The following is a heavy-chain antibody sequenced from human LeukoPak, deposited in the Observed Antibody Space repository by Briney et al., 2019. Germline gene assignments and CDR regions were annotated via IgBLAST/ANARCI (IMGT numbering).Heavy chain of an antibody. CDR2: ITFSSSII. J-gene: IGHJ3*02. Sequence: PGGSLRLSCAASGFTFSSYSMNWVRQAPGKGLEWVSYITFSSSIIYYADSVKGRFTISRDNSKNTLYLQMNSLRAEDTAVYYCAKPDFWARGAFDIWGQGTMVTVSS. CDR1: GFTFSSYS. D-gene: IGHD3-3*01. CDR3: AKPDFWARGAFDI. V-gene: IGHV3-48*01.